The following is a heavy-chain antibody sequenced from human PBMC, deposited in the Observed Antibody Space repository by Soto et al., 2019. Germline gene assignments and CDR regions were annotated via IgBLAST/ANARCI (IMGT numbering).Heavy chain of an antibody. CDR2: INAGNGNT. CDR3: AREWARLRGCWFDP. D-gene: IGHD1-26*01. Sequence: QVRLVQSGAEVKKPGASVKLSCKASGYTFTTYAVHWVRQAPGQSLEWMGWINAGNGNTKYSQKFQDRVTRSIDTSARTAYMERNSLTAEDTAIYYCAREWARLRGCWFDPWGQGALVTVSS. J-gene: IGHJ5*02. V-gene: IGHV1-3*01. CDR1: GYTFTTYA.